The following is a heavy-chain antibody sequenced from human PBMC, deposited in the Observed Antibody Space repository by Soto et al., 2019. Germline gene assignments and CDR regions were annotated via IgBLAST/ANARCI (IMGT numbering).Heavy chain of an antibody. CDR2: IYPGDSDT. CDR1: GYNFTNYW. CDR3: ATYERRVTGVLEF. J-gene: IGHJ4*01. V-gene: IGHV5-51*01. D-gene: IGHD3-9*01. Sequence: PGESLKISCKGSGYNFTNYWIGWVRQMPGKGLEWMGIIYPGDSDTRYSPSFQGQVTISADKSISTAYLQWSSLKASETAKYYCATYERRVTGVLEFWGHGTLVTVSS.